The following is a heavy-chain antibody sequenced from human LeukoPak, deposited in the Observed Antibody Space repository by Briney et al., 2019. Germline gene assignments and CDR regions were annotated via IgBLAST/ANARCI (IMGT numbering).Heavy chain of an antibody. J-gene: IGHJ4*02. D-gene: IGHD6-13*01. V-gene: IGHV1-2*02. CDR3: AKDRSDSSSWACGY. CDR2: INPNSGGT. Sequence: ASVKVSCKASGYTFTGYYMHWVRQAPGQGLEWMGWINPNSGGTNYAQKFQGRVTMTRDTSISTAYMELSRLRAEDTALYYCAKDRSDSSSWACGYWGQGTLVTVSS. CDR1: GYTFTGYY.